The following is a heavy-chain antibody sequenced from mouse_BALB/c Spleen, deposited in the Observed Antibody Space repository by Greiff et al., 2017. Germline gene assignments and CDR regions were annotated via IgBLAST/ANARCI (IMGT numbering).Heavy chain of an antibody. CDR3: ARPKNYYGTFGDY. V-gene: IGHV1-7*01. CDR2: INPSTGYT. Sequence: QVQLQQSGAELAKPGASVKMSCKASGYTFTSYWMHWVKQRPGQGLEWIGYINPSTGYTEYNQKFKDEATLTADKSSSTAYMQLSSLTSEDSAVYYCARPKNYYGTFGDYWGQGTSVTVSS. J-gene: IGHJ4*01. D-gene: IGHD1-1*01. CDR1: GYTFTSYW.